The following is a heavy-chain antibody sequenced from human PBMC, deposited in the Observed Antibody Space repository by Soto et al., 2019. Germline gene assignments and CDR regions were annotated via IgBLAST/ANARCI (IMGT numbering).Heavy chain of an antibody. V-gene: IGHV3-23*01. CDR3: AKGRGGSGSLTPRVDF. CDR1: GFTFNNYA. J-gene: IGHJ4*02. D-gene: IGHD3-10*01. CDR2: ISGGGDTT. Sequence: EVQLLESGGGFVQPGGSLRLSCAASGFTFNNYAMTWVRQAPGKGLEWVSAISGGGDTTTSAESVKGRFTVSRDGSKNTLYLQLSSLRAEDTALYYCAKGRGGSGSLTPRVDFWGQGTLVTFSS.